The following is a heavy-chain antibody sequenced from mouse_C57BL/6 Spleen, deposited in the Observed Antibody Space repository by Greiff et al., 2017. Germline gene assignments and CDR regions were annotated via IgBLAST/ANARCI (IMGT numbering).Heavy chain of an antibody. D-gene: IGHD1-1*02. Sequence: EVQLQESGGGLVKPGGSLKLSCAASGFTFSSYAMSWVRQTPEKRLEWVATISDGGSYTYYPDNVKGRFTISRDNAKNNLYLQMSHLKSEDTAMYYCAREGGMDWYFDVWGTGTTVTVSS. CDR2: ISDGGSYT. V-gene: IGHV5-4*01. J-gene: IGHJ1*03. CDR1: GFTFSSYA. CDR3: AREGGMDWYFDV.